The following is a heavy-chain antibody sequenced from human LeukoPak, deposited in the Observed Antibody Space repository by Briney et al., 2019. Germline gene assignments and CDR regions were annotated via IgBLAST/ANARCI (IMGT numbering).Heavy chain of an antibody. V-gene: IGHV4-59*12. CDR3: ARTSIGGKTYFDY. Sequence: SETLSLTCTVSGGSISSYYWSWIRQPPGKGLDWIGYIFFSGSTIYNPSLKSRVTISVDTSKNQFSLKLNSVTAADTAVYYCARTSIGGKTYFDYWGQGTLVTVSS. D-gene: IGHD4-23*01. J-gene: IGHJ4*02. CDR2: IFFSGST. CDR1: GGSISSYY.